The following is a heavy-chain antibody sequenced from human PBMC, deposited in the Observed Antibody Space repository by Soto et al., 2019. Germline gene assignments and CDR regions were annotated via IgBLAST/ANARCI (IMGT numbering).Heavy chain of an antibody. CDR2: ISYDGSNK. J-gene: IGHJ5*02. CDR1: GFTFSSYG. V-gene: IGHV3-30*18. D-gene: IGHD6-13*01. Sequence: GGSLRLSCAASGFTFSSYGMHWVRQAPGKGLEWVAIISYDGSNKFYADSVKGRFTISRDNSKNTLYLQMNSLRDEDTAVYYCAKDYYSSTVNWFDPWGQGTLVTVSS. CDR3: AKDYYSSTVNWFDP.